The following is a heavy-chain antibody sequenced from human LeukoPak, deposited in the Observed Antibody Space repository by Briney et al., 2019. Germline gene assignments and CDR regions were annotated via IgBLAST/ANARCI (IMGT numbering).Heavy chain of an antibody. CDR1: GYTFTNYG. CDR2: ISAYNGNT. CDR3: ARDQRQTVTTPTI. D-gene: IGHD4-17*01. V-gene: IGHV1-18*01. Sequence: ASVKVSCKASGYTFTNYGFSWVRQAPGRGPEWMGWISAYNGNTNYAQKLQGRVTMTTDTSTSTAYMELRSLRSDDTAVYYCARDQRQTVTTPTIWGQGTLVTVSS. J-gene: IGHJ4*02.